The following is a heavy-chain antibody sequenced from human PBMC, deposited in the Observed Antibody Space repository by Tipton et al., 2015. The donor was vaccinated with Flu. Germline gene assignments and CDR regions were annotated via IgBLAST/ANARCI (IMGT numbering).Heavy chain of an antibody. Sequence: TLSLTFTVSNGTISSYYWSWIRQPAGKGLEWIGRIHSSGGTNYNPSLKSRVTMSVDTSKNQFSLKVNSVTAAATAVYYCASGACSSSTCPKGGFDNWGQGTLVVVSS. CDR2: IHSSGGT. CDR1: NGTISSYY. J-gene: IGHJ4*02. CDR3: ASGACSSSTCPKGGFDN. V-gene: IGHV4-4*07. D-gene: IGHD2-2*01.